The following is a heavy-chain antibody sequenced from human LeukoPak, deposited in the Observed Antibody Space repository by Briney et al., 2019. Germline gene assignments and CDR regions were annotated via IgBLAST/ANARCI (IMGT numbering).Heavy chain of an antibody. CDR3: ASGYFDWFD. D-gene: IGHD3-9*01. CDR2: IIPIFGTA. CDR1: GGTFSSYA. V-gene: IGHV1-69*05. Sequence: SVKVSCKASGGTFSSYAISWVRQAPGQGLEWMGGIIPIFGTANYAQKFQGRVTMTRDTSTSTVYMELSSLRSEDTAVYYCASGYFDWFDWGQGTLVTVSS. J-gene: IGHJ4*02.